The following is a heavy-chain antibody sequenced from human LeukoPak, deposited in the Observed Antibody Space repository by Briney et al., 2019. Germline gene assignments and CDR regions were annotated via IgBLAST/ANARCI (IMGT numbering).Heavy chain of an antibody. J-gene: IGHJ6*03. CDR2: IDSRSSYI. CDR1: GFAFRSYT. Sequence: SGGSLRLSCAASGFAFRSYTMNWVRQAPGKGLEWVSSIDSRSSYIYYAGSVKGRFTISRDNARNSLYLQMNSLRAEDTAVYYCAKDMGDYGDFNYYYYYMDVWGKGTTVTVSS. CDR3: AKDMGDYGDFNYYYYYMDV. D-gene: IGHD4-17*01. V-gene: IGHV3-21*01.